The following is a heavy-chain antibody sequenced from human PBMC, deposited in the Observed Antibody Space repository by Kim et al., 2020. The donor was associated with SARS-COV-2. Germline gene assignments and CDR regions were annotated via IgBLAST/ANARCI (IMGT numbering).Heavy chain of an antibody. V-gene: IGHV3-9*01. CDR2: ISLNSGSI. D-gene: IGHD2-21*02. CDR1: GFTFDDYA. CDR3: AKDMSDSDYYYYYGMDV. J-gene: IGHJ6*02. Sequence: GGSLRLSCAASGFTFDDYAMHWVRQAPGKGLEWVSGISLNSGSIVYADSVKGRFTISRDNAKNSLYLQMNSLRAEDTALYYCAKDMSDSDYYYYYGMDVWGQGTTVTVSS.